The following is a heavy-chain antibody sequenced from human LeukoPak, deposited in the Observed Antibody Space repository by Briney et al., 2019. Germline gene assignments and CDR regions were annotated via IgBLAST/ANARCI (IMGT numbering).Heavy chain of an antibody. CDR2: MNPNCGNT. CDR1: GYTFTTYD. Sequence: ASVKVSCKASGYTFTTYDINWVRQATGQGLEWMGWMNPNCGNTGYAQKFQGRVTITRDTSASTAYMELSSLRSEDTAVYYCARGRCVGSTNCYYFDSWGQGTLVTVSS. J-gene: IGHJ4*02. D-gene: IGHD2-2*01. V-gene: IGHV1-8*01. CDR3: ARGRCVGSTNCYYFDS.